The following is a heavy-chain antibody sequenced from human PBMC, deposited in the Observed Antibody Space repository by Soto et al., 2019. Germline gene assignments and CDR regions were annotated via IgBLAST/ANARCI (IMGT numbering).Heavy chain of an antibody. CDR2: MNPNSGNT. J-gene: IGHJ6*02. Sequence: GASVKVSCKASGYTFTSYDINWVRQATGHGLEWMGWMNPNSGNTGYAQKFQGRVTMTRNTSISTAYMELSSLRSEDTAVYYCARGDYDFWSGDARPYYYYGMDGWGQGTTVTVSS. D-gene: IGHD3-3*01. V-gene: IGHV1-8*01. CDR3: ARGDYDFWSGDARPYYYYGMDG. CDR1: GYTFTSYD.